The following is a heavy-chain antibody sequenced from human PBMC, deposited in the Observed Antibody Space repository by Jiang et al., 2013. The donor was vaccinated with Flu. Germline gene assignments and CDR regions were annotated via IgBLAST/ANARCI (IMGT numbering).Heavy chain of an antibody. J-gene: IGHJ4*02. Sequence: QLLESGGGLVQPGGSLRLSCAASGFTFVTHAMTWVRQAPGKGLQWVSTIRGLGGFAQYADSVKGRFTISRDNSKTTLFLQMNSLRAEDTAVYYCAKGTSCSSGVCQGIDYWGQGSLVTVSS. CDR1: GFTFVTHA. CDR3: AKGTSCSSGVCQGIDY. CDR2: IRGLGGFA. D-gene: IGHD2-8*02. V-gene: IGHV3-23*01.